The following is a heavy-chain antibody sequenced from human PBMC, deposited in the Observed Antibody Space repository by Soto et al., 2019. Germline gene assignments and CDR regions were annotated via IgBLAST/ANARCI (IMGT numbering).Heavy chain of an antibody. J-gene: IGHJ4*02. D-gene: IGHD4-17*01. CDR2: ISYDGSNK. Sequence: PGGSLRLSCAASGFTFSSYGMHWVRQAPGKGLEWVAVISYDGSNKYYADSVKGRFTISRDNSKNTLYLQMNSLRAEDTAVYYCAKVVTTVVTPIDYWGQGTLVTVSS. CDR1: GFTFSSYG. V-gene: IGHV3-30*18. CDR3: AKVVTTVVTPIDY.